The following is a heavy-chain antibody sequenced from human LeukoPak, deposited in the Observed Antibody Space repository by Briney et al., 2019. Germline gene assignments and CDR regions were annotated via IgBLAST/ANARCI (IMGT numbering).Heavy chain of an antibody. V-gene: IGHV3-66*01. CDR3: ATILSDTSGWYHFDH. J-gene: IGHJ4*02. CDR1: GFTFSSYA. Sequence: PGGSLRLSCEASGFTFSSYAMSWVRQAPGKGLEWVSFINNVGSTNYADSVQGRFTISRDFSKNTLYLQLNSLRAEDTAVYYCATILSDTSGWYHFDHWGQGALVTVSS. CDR2: INNVGST. D-gene: IGHD6-19*01.